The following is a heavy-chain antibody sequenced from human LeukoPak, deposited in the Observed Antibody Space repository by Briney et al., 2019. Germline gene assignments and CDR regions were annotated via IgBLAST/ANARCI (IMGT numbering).Heavy chain of an antibody. CDR1: GGSFSGYY. Sequence: PSETLSLTCAVYGGSFSGYYWSWIRQPPGKGLEWIGEINHSGSTNYNPSLKSRVTISVDTSKNQFSLKLSSVTAADTAVYYCARGGYCSGGSCHPPFDYWGQGTLVTVSS. D-gene: IGHD2-15*01. CDR2: INHSGST. V-gene: IGHV4-34*01. CDR3: ARGGYCSGGSCHPPFDY. J-gene: IGHJ4*02.